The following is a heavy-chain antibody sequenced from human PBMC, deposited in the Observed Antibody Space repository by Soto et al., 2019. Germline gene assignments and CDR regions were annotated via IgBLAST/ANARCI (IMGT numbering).Heavy chain of an antibody. D-gene: IGHD3-3*01. J-gene: IGHJ6*02. CDR3: ARDRLEWITNYYYYYGMDV. Sequence: ASVKVSCKASGYTFTGYYMHWVRQAPGQGLEWMGWINPNSGGTNYAQKFQGRVTMTRDTSISTAYMELSRLRSDDTAVYYCARDRLEWITNYYYYYGMDVCGQGTTVTVSS. CDR1: GYTFTGYY. V-gene: IGHV1-2*02. CDR2: INPNSGGT.